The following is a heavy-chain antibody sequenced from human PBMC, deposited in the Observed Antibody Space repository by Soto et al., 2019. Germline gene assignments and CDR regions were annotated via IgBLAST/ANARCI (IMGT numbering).Heavy chain of an antibody. D-gene: IGHD2-2*01. V-gene: IGHV5-10-1*01. CDR3: ARLSRDASTLHYFDY. Sequence: PGESLKISCKASGYTFSNYWISWVRQMPGKGLEWMGRIDPSDSYTNYSPSFQGHVTISADKSITTAYLQWSSLRASDTAMYYCARLSRDASTLHYFDYWCQSTLVTVSS. J-gene: IGHJ4*02. CDR2: IDPSDSYT. CDR1: GYTFSNYW.